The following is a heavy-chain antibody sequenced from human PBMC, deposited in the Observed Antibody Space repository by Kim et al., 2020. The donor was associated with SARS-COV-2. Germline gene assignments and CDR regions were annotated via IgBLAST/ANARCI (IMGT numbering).Heavy chain of an antibody. CDR3: ARDHDWLLYVSFPYYYYGMDV. CDR1: GYTFTSYA. D-gene: IGHD3-9*01. CDR2: INTNTGNP. J-gene: IGHJ6*02. V-gene: IGHV7-4-1*02. Sequence: ASVKVSCKASGYTFTSYAMNWVRQAPGQGLEWMGWINTNTGNPTYAQGFTGRFVFSLDTSVSTAYLQISSLKAEDTAVYYCARDHDWLLYVSFPYYYYGMDVWGQGTTVTVSS.